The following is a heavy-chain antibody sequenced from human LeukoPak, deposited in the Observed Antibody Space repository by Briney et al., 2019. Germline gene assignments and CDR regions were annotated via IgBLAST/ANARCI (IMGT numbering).Heavy chain of an antibody. CDR3: ARVAAAAYQHYFDY. J-gene: IGHJ4*02. CDR1: GFTFSSYW. CDR2: IKQDGSEK. Sequence: PGGSLRLSCAASGFTFSSYWMSWVRQAPGKGLEWVANIKQDGSEKYYVVSVKGRFTISRDNAKNSLYLQMNSLRAEDTAVYYCARVAAAAYQHYFDYWGQGTLVTVSS. D-gene: IGHD6-13*01. V-gene: IGHV3-7*03.